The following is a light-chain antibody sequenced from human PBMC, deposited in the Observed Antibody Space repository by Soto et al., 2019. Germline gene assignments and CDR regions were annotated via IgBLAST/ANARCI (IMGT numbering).Light chain of an antibody. CDR2: KTS. CDR1: QSISTW. V-gene: IGKV1-5*03. Sequence: DIQMTQSPSTLSASVGDRGTITCRASQSISTWLAWYQQKPGKAPKLLIYKTSTLESGVPSRFSGSGSGTEFTLTISSLQPDDFATYYCQHYNTYSQTFGQGTKVEIK. J-gene: IGKJ1*01. CDR3: QHYNTYSQT.